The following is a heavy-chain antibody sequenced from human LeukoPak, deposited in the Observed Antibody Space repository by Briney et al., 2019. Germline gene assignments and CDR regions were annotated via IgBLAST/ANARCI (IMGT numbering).Heavy chain of an antibody. Sequence: GESLKISCKGSGYSFTSYWIGWVRQMPGKGLEWMGIIYPGDSDTRYSPSFQGQVTISADKSISTAYLQWSSLKASDTAMYYCARCMEPYGDYGLFDPWGQGTLVTVSS. CDR1: GYSFTSYW. CDR2: IYPGDSDT. V-gene: IGHV5-51*01. J-gene: IGHJ5*02. CDR3: ARCMEPYGDYGLFDP. D-gene: IGHD4-17*01.